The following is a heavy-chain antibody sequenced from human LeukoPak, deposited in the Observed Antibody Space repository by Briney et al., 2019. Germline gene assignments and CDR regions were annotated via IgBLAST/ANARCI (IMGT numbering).Heavy chain of an antibody. V-gene: IGHV3-49*04. CDR3: TRDSVYSYGLTELGF. J-gene: IGHJ4*02. CDR2: IRSKAYGGTT. CDR1: GFTFDDYG. Sequence: GSLLLSCTGSGFTFDDYGINWVRQAPGKGLEWVGFIRSKAYGGTTEFAASVKDRFTISRDDSKSIAYLHMNSLKTEDTAVYYCTRDSVYSYGLTELGFWGQGTLVTVSS. D-gene: IGHD5-18*01.